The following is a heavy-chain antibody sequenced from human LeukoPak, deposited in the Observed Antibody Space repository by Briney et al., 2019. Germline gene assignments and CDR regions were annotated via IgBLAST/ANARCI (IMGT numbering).Heavy chain of an antibody. Sequence: GGSLRLSCAASGFTFSTYSMNWVRQAPGKGLEWVSSIGSGSTYMYYADSLKGRFTISRDNAKNSLYLQMNSLRAEDTAVYYCARASTTVGVSINYWGQGTLVTVSS. D-gene: IGHD3-10*01. CDR1: GFTFSTYS. CDR2: IGSGSTYM. CDR3: ARASTTVGVSINY. V-gene: IGHV3-21*01. J-gene: IGHJ4*02.